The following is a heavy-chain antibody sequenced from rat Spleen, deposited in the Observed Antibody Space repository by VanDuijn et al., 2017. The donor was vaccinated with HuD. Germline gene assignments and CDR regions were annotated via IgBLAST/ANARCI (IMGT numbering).Heavy chain of an antibody. J-gene: IGHJ3*01. CDR1: GFTFSNYD. CDR3: ARATTGWFAY. D-gene: IGHD1-4*01. Sequence: EVQLVESGGGLVQPGRSLKLSCAASGFTFSNYDMAWVRQAPTKGLEWVASISTGGGNTAYRDPVKGRFTISRDNAKSTLYLQTDSLRSEDTATYYCARATTGWFAYWGQGTLVTVSS. CDR2: ISTGGGNT. V-gene: IGHV5S23*01.